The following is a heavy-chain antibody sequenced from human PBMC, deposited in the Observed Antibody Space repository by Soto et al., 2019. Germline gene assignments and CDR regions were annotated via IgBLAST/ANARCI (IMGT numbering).Heavy chain of an antibody. V-gene: IGHV2-5*02. CDR1: GFSLSTSGVG. CDR2: VFWDDDK. CDR3: AHTRAPRIFDY. Sequence: QITLKESGPTLVKPTQTLTLTCTFSGFSLSTSGVGVGWIRQPPGKALEWLALVFWDDDKRYSPSLKSRLTITKDTSKNQVVLTMTNMAPVDTATYFCAHTRAPRIFDYWGQGTLVTVSS. D-gene: IGHD2-15*01. J-gene: IGHJ4*02.